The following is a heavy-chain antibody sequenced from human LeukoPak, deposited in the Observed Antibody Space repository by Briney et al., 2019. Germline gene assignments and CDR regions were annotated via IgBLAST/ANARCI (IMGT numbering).Heavy chain of an antibody. CDR1: GGSISSYY. CDR2: IYTSGST. Sequence: PSETLSLTCTVSGGSISSYYWSWIRQPAGKGLEWIGRIYTSGSTNYNPSLKSRVTMSVDTSKNQFSLKLSSVTAADTAVYYCARWGFGELSTSEHYYYYGMDVWGQGTTVTVSS. V-gene: IGHV4-4*07. D-gene: IGHD3-10*01. CDR3: ARWGFGELSTSEHYYYYGMDV. J-gene: IGHJ6*02.